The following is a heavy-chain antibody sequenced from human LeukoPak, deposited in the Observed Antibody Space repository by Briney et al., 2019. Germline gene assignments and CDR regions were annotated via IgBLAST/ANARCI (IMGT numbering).Heavy chain of an antibody. V-gene: IGHV4-34*01. D-gene: IGHD2-2*01. CDR3: ARNAPLGYCSSTSCFYYYYYGMDV. CDR2: INHSGST. J-gene: IGHJ6*02. CDR1: GGSFSGYY. Sequence: SETLSLTCAVYGGSFSGYYWSWIRQPPGKGLEWIGEINHSGSTNYNPSLKSRVTISVDTSKNQFSLKLSSVTAADTAVYYCARNAPLGYCSSTSCFYYYYYGMDVWGQGTTVTVSS.